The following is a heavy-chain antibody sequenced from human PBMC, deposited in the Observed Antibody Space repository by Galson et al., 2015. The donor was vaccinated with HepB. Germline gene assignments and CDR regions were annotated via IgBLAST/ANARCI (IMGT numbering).Heavy chain of an antibody. V-gene: IGHV3-49*03. CDR1: GFTFGDYA. CDR3: TTAGGYSSGWYDFYYY. Sequence: SLRLSCAASGFTFGDYAMSWFRQAPGKGLEWVGFIRSKAYGGTTEYAASVKGRFTISRDDSKSIAYLQMNSLKTEDTAVYYCTTAGGYSSGWYDFYYYWGQGTLVTVSS. CDR2: IRSKAYGGTT. D-gene: IGHD6-19*01. J-gene: IGHJ4*02.